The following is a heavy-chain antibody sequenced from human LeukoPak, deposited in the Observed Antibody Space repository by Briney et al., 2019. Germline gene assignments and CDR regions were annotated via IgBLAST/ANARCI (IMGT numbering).Heavy chain of an antibody. CDR3: ASTYVNNAFDI. CDR2: INPVSGAT. CDR1: GYTFINYY. Sequence: ASVKVSCKASGYTFINYYIHWVRQAPGQGLEWMGRINPVSGATNSAQKFQGRATMTRDTSITTAYMDLGSLRSDDTAVYYCASTYVNNAFDIWGQGTMVTVSS. J-gene: IGHJ3*02. D-gene: IGHD3-10*02. V-gene: IGHV1-2*06.